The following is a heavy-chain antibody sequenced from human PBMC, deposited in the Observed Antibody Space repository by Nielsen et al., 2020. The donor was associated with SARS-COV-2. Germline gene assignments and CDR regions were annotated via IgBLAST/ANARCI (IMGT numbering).Heavy chain of an antibody. CDR3: TRDPPDSGWALDY. Sequence: GESLKISCEGYGFTISSHGMHWVRQAPGKGLEWVAMIWRGGNYKFYPDSVRGRFTISRDDSKNLVSLQMESLRVEDTALYYCTRDPPDSGWALDYWGQGIPVTVSS. J-gene: IGHJ4*02. V-gene: IGHV3-33*04. D-gene: IGHD6-19*01. CDR1: GFTISSHG. CDR2: IWRGGNYK.